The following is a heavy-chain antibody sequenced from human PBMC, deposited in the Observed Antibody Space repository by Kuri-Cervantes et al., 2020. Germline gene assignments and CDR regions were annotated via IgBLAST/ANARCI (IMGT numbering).Heavy chain of an antibody. CDR2: IKQDGSEK. D-gene: IGHD5-12*01. CDR3: ARDRSGYDY. J-gene: IGHJ4*02. CDR1: GITFSSYW. V-gene: IGHV3-7*01. Sequence: LSLTCAVSGITFSSYWMSWVRQAPGKGLEWVANIKQDGSEKYYVDSVKGRFTISRDNAKNPLYLQMNSLRAEDTAVYYCARDRSGYDYWGQGTLVTVSS.